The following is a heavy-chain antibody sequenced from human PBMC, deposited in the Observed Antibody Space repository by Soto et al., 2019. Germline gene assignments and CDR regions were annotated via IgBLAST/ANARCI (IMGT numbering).Heavy chain of an antibody. CDR2: IWFDGSKK. D-gene: IGHD5-12*01. Sequence: QVQMVESGGGVVQPGTSLRLSCVASGFTFGRSGMHWVRKAPGGALEWVAIIWFDGSKKYYADSVKGRLTVSRDNSKHTLYLQMDSLRGDDTAVYYGERDLNTGYIEYWGQGTLVTVSS. V-gene: IGHV3-33*01. J-gene: IGHJ4*02. CDR3: ERDLNTGYIEY. CDR1: GFTFGRSG.